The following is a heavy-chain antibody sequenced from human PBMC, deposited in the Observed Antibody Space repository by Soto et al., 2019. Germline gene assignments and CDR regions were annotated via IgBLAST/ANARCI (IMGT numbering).Heavy chain of an antibody. CDR1: GFTFSSYS. Sequence: GGSLRLSCAASGFTFSSYSMNWVRQAPGKGLEWVSSISSSSSYIYYADSVKGRFTISRDNAKNSLYLQMNSLRAEDTAVYYCARDLYSSGWSPYGMDVWGQGTTVTVSS. J-gene: IGHJ6*02. V-gene: IGHV3-21*01. CDR2: ISSSSSYI. CDR3: ARDLYSSGWSPYGMDV. D-gene: IGHD6-19*01.